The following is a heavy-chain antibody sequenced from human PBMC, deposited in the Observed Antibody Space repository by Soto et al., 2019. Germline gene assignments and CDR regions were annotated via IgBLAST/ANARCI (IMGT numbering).Heavy chain of an antibody. Sequence: SQTLSLTCTVSGGSISGYYWSWILQPPGKGLEWIGYMYNTGSTVYNPSFRSRVTISVDTSKNQFSLKLNSVTAADTAVYYCARDLWGYCGTDCYPLDVWGQGTTVTVSS. CDR1: GGSISGYY. V-gene: IGHV4-59*01. J-gene: IGHJ6*02. D-gene: IGHD2-21*02. CDR2: MYNTGST. CDR3: ARDLWGYCGTDCYPLDV.